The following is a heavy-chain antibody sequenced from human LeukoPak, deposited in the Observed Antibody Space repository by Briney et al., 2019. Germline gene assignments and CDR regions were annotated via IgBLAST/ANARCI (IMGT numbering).Heavy chain of an antibody. D-gene: IGHD3-22*01. J-gene: IGHJ4*02. CDR1: GFTFSSYA. Sequence: GGSLRLSCAASGFTFSSYAMSWVRQAPGKGLEWVSAISGSGGSTYYADSVKGRFTISRDNSKNTVYLQMNSLRAEDTAVYYCARGGLHYYDSSGFDYWGQGTLVTVSS. CDR3: ARGGLHYYDSSGFDY. V-gene: IGHV3-23*01. CDR2: ISGSGGST.